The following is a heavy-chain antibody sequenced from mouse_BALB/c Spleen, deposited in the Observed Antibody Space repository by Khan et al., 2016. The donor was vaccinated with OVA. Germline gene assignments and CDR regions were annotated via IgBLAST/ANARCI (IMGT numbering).Heavy chain of an antibody. D-gene: IGHD1-3*01. CDR3: ARSGRIAY. Sequence: QVQLQQSGAELVRPGVSVKISCKGSGYTFTDYAMHWVKQSHAKSLEWIGVISTYYGDGDYNQKLQGKATMTVDKSSSTAYMELARLTSEESAIYSCARSGRIAYWGQGTLVTVSA. CDR1: GYTFTDYA. V-gene: IGHV1S137*01. CDR2: ISTYYGDG. J-gene: IGHJ3*01.